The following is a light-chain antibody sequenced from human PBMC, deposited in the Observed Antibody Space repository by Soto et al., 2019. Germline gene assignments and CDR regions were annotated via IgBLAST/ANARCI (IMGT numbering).Light chain of an antibody. V-gene: IGKV3-20*01. CDR2: GAS. Sequence: PGERATLSCRASQSVSSSNFAWYQQKPAQAPRLLIYGASRRAPGIPERFSGSGSGTDFTLTISRLEPEDFAVYYCQQYGGSVQTFGQGTKVDIK. CDR1: QSVSSSN. J-gene: IGKJ1*01. CDR3: QQYGGSVQT.